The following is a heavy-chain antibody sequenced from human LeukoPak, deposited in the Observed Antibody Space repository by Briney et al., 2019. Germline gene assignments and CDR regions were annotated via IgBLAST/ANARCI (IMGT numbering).Heavy chain of an antibody. V-gene: IGHV1-2*02. CDR1: GYTFTDYY. D-gene: IGHD7-27*01. CDR3: AAPLPGDY. J-gene: IGHJ4*02. CDR2: INPDSGAT. Sequence: ASVKVSCKASGYTFTDYYVNWVRQAPGQGLELMGWINPDSGATNYAQKFQDRVTMTRDTSISTAYMELSSLTSDDTAVYYCAAPLPGDYWGQGTLVTVSS.